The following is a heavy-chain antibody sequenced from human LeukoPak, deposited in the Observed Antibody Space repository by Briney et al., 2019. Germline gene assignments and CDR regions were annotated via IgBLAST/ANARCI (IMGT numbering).Heavy chain of an antibody. CDR1: GYTFTGYY. CDR3: ARGAGVGATNNWFDP. J-gene: IGHJ5*02. D-gene: IGHD1-26*01. Sequence: ASVKVSCKASGYTFTGYYMHWVRQAPGQGLEWMGWISAYNGNTNYAQKLQGRVTMTTDTSTSTAYMELRSLRSDDTAVYYCARGAGVGATNNWFDPWGQGTLVTVSS. CDR2: ISAYNGNT. V-gene: IGHV1-18*04.